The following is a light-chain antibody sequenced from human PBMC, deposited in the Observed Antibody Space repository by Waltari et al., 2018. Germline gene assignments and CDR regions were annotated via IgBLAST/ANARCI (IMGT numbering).Light chain of an antibody. J-gene: IGKJ2*01. CDR3: MQVTHWPHT. Sequence: VVMTQSPLSLPGTLGQPASISCRSSQSLVHSDGNTYLEWFQQRPGQSPRRLIYTVSNRDSGVPDRFSGSGSGTDFTLKISRVEAEDVGLYYCMQVTHWPHTFGQGTSLEI. CDR1: QSLVHSDGNTY. V-gene: IGKV2-30*02. CDR2: TVS.